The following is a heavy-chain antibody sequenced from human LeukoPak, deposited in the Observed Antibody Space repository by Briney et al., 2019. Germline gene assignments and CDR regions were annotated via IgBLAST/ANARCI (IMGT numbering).Heavy chain of an antibody. J-gene: IGHJ4*02. D-gene: IGHD3-3*01. CDR2: IKQDGSEK. CDR1: GFTSSDYA. Sequence: GGSLRLSCAASGFTSSDYALHWVRQTPGKGLEWVANIKQDGSEKYYVDSVKGRFTISRDNAKNSLYLQMNSLRAEDTAVYYCARESPSLYFWSGTLGYWGQGTLVTVSS. CDR3: ARESPSLYFWSGTLGY. V-gene: IGHV3-7*01.